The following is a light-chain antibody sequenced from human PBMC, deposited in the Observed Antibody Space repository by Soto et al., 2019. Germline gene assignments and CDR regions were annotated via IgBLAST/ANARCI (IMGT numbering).Light chain of an antibody. V-gene: IGLV2-14*01. CDR2: DVS. Sequence: QSALTQPASVSGSPGQSITISFTGTSSDVGGYNYVSLYQQHPGKAPKLMIYDVSNRPSGVSNRFSGSKSGNTASLSISGLQAEDEADYYCCSYTSIPDVVFGGGTKLTVL. J-gene: IGLJ2*01. CDR1: SSDVGGYNY. CDR3: CSYTSIPDVV.